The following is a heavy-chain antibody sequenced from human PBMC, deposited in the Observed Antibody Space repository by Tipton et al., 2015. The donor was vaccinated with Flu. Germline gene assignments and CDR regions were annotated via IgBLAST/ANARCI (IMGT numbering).Heavy chain of an antibody. Sequence: LRLSCSVSGGSISSSSDYWGWIRQPPGKGLEWIGTIYSSGSTYFNPSLRSRVTISVDTSKNQFSLKVTSVTAADTAVYYCAGDWVGTTTGWFDPWGHGTLVTVSS. CDR1: GGSISSSSDY. V-gene: IGHV4-39*07. J-gene: IGHJ5*02. CDR3: AGDWVGTTTGWFDP. CDR2: IYSSGST. D-gene: IGHD1-26*01.